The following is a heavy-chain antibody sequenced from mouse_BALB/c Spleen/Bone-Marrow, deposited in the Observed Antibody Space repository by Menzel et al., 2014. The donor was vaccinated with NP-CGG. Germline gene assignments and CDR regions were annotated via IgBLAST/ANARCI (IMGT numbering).Heavy chain of an antibody. CDR3: ARRDYSFAY. CDR1: GYAFTNYL. CDR2: INPGSGGT. V-gene: IGHV1-54*01. J-gene: IGHJ3*01. D-gene: IGHD2-13*01. Sequence: QVQLKESGAELVRPGTSVKVSCKASGYAFTNYLIEWVKQRPGQGPEWIGVINPGSGGTNYNEKFKGKATLTADKSSSTAYMQLSSLTSDDSAVYFCARRDYSFAYWGQGTLVTVS.